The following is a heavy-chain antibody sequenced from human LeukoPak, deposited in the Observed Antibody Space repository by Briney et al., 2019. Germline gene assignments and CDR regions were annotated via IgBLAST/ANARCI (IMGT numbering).Heavy chain of an antibody. V-gene: IGHV4-4*02. CDR1: GVSISSNNW. D-gene: IGHD3-22*01. Sequence: SGTLSLTCAVSGVSISSNNWWSWVRQPPGKGLEWIGEIYHSGSTYYNPSLKSRVTISVDTSKNQFSLKLSSVTAADTAVYYCASVVVITGGAWFDPWGQGTLVTVSS. CDR2: IYHSGST. J-gene: IGHJ5*02. CDR3: ASVVVITGGAWFDP.